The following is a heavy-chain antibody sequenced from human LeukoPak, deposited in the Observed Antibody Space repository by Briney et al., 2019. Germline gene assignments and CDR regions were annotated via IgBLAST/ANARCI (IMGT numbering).Heavy chain of an antibody. D-gene: IGHD3-16*01. Sequence: SVKVSCKASGGTFSSYAISWVRQAPGQGLECMGGIIPIFGTANYAQKFQGRVTITADKSTSTAYMELSSLRSEDTAVYYCARPRVGDHYYYYMDVWGKGTTVTVSS. CDR2: IIPIFGTA. CDR3: ARPRVGDHYYYYMDV. V-gene: IGHV1-69*06. J-gene: IGHJ6*03. CDR1: GGTFSSYA.